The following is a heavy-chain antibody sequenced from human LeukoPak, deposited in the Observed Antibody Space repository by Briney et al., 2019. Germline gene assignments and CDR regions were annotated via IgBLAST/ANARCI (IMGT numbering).Heavy chain of an antibody. CDR3: AKDILSEQWHDAFDI. CDR2: ISSSSSYT. J-gene: IGHJ3*02. V-gene: IGHV3-21*04. Sequence: GGSLRLSCAASGFTFSSYSMNWVRQAPGKGLEWVSSISSSSSYTYYADSVKGRFTISRDNSKNSLFLQMNSLRTEDTALYYCAKDILSEQWHDAFDIWGQGTMVTVSS. D-gene: IGHD6-19*01. CDR1: GFTFSSYS.